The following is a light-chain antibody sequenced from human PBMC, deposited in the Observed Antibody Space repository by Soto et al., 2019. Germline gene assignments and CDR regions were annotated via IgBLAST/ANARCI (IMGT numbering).Light chain of an antibody. V-gene: IGLV1-47*01. CDR1: SSNIGTNY. CDR2: RNN. Sequence: QSVLTQPPSASGTPGQSVTISCSGSSSNIGTNYVFWYQQLPVTAPKLLIYRNNERPSGVPDRISGSKSGTSASLAISGLRSEDEDVYHCAVWDDSLRGWVFGGGTKVTVL. J-gene: IGLJ3*02. CDR3: AVWDDSLRGWV.